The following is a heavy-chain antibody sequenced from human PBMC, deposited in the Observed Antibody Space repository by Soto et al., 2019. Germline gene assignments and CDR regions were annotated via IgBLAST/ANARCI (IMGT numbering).Heavy chain of an antibody. CDR2: IYPGDYDT. CDR3: ARSPAYYYDSSGYPPVDY. CDR1: GYSFTSYW. Sequence: GESLKISCKGSGYSFTSYWIGWVRQMPGKGLEWMGIIYPGDYDTRYSPSFQGQVTISADKSISTAYLQWSSLKASDTAMYYCARSPAYYYDSSGYPPVDYWGQGTLVTVSS. J-gene: IGHJ4*02. D-gene: IGHD3-22*01. V-gene: IGHV5-51*01.